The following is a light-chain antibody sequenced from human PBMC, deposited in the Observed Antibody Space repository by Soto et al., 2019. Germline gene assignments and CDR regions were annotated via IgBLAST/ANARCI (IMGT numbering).Light chain of an antibody. CDR2: GAS. J-gene: IGKJ2*01. CDR3: QQYGSSPMYT. CDR1: QSVSSSY. V-gene: IGKV3-20*01. Sequence: EIVLTQSPGTXSLSPGEXATLSCRASQSVSSSYLAWYQQKPGQAPRLLIYGASSRATGIPDRFSGSGSGTDFTLTISRLEPEDFAVYYCQQYGSSPMYTFGQGTKLEIK.